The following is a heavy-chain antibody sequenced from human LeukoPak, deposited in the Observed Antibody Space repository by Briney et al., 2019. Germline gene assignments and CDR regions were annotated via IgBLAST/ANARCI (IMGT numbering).Heavy chain of an antibody. CDR2: INGGGNTT. D-gene: IGHD6-19*01. J-gene: IGHJ6*03. CDR1: GFAFSSFA. Sequence: TGGSLRLSCAASGFAFSSFAMGWVRQSPRKGLEWLSTINGGGNTTFYADSVKGRFTISRDNSKNTLYLHMDGLRPDDTAIYYCTKELHVAVAVADYYYFYMDVWGRGTAVSVSS. V-gene: IGHV3-23*01. CDR3: TKELHVAVAVADYYYFYMDV.